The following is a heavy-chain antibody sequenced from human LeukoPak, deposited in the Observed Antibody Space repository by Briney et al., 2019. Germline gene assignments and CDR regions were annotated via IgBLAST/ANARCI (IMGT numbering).Heavy chain of an antibody. CDR1: GFSFSNYN. CDR3: AKLLDDYGDYYFDY. D-gene: IGHD4-17*01. CDR2: ITSSSTYI. J-gene: IGHJ4*02. V-gene: IGHV3-21*04. Sequence: GGSLRLSCAASGFSFSNYNMNWVRQAPGKALEWVSSITSSSTYIYYGDSVKGRFTISRDNSKNTLYLQMNSLRAEDTAVYYCAKLLDDYGDYYFDYWGQGTLVTVSS.